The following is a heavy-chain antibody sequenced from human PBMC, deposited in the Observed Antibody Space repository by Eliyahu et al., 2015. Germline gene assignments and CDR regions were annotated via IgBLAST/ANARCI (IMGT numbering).Heavy chain of an antibody. CDR1: GFSLHTAGVG. D-gene: IGHD1-1*01. Sequence: QITLKESGPTLVSSTQTLTLTCTFSGFSLHTAGVGXSWIRQSPGXAXXWLALISWDDDKLYSPSLTGRLAVTKDASRNQVVLTMTNVDPVDTATYFCAHRLRYNFEYGFDPWGQGILVTVSS. J-gene: IGHJ5*02. CDR2: ISWDDDK. V-gene: IGHV2-5*02. CDR3: AHRLRYNFEYGFDP.